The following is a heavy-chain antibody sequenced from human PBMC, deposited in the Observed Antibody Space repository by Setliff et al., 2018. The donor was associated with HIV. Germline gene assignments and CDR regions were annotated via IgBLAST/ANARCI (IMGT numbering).Heavy chain of an antibody. CDR2: IIPFLDIA. CDR3: ARLEYYYYMDV. CDR1: GGTFSSYA. J-gene: IGHJ6*03. Sequence: GASVKVSCKASGGTFSSYAISWVRQAPGQGLDWMGGIIPFLDIANSAQNFQGRVTITADKSTNTAYMELSSLRSEDTAVYYCARLEYYYYMDVWGNGTTVTVSS. V-gene: IGHV1-69*10.